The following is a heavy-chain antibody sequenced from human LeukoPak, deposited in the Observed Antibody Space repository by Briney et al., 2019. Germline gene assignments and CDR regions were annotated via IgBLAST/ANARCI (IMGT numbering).Heavy chain of an antibody. V-gene: IGHV3-13*01. CDR1: GFTLSSYD. Sequence: GGSLRLSCAASGFTLSSYDMHWVRQVTGEGLEWVSYIGTAGGTYYPGSVRGRFTISRENAKNSLYLQMNSLRAADTAVYYCARARDSSGAHFDYWGQGTLVTVSS. CDR2: IGTAGGT. CDR3: ARARDSSGAHFDY. D-gene: IGHD3-22*01. J-gene: IGHJ4*02.